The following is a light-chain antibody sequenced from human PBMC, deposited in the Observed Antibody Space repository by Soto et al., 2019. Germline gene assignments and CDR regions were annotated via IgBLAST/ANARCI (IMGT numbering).Light chain of an antibody. CDR1: QGISRY. CDR2: AAS. Sequence: AIRMTQSPSSFSASTGDRVTITCRASQGISRYLAWYQQKPGKAPKLLIYAASTLQSGVPSRFSGSGSGTDFTLTISSLQSEDFATYYCQQYYSYPLWTFGQGTKVEIK. V-gene: IGKV1-8*01. CDR3: QQYYSYPLWT. J-gene: IGKJ1*01.